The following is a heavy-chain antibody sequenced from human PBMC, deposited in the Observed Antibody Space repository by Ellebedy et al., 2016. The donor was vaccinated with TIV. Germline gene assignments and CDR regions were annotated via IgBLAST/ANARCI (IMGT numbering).Heavy chain of an antibody. CDR2: RYYSGNT. J-gene: IGHJ4*02. CDR3: ARDSGYDPFYSPGGY. D-gene: IGHD5-12*01. CDR1: GGSISSGDYY. Sequence: SETLSLTCTVSGGSISSGDYYWSWIRQPPGKGLEWIASRYYSGNTYSDPSLRSRVTISVDTSKNQFSLRLNSVTATDTAVYYCARDSGYDPFYSPGGYWGQGTLVTISS. V-gene: IGHV4-39*07.